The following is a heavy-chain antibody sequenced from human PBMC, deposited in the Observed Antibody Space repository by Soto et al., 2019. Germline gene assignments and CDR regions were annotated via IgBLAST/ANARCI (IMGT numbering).Heavy chain of an antibody. CDR2: ISGSGGST. Sequence: GVSLRHSCSASGFTFSSYAMSWVRQAPGKGLEWVSAISGSGGSTYYADSVKGRFTISRDNSKNTLYLQMNSLRAEDTAVYYCAKRAAVEYGSSTSCSIQVFDYWGQGPLVTV. CDR1: GFTFSSYA. D-gene: IGHD2-2*01. J-gene: IGHJ4*02. V-gene: IGHV3-23*01. CDR3: AKRAAVEYGSSTSCSIQVFDY.